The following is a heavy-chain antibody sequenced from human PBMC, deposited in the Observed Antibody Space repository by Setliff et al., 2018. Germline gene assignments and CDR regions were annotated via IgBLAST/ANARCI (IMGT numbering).Heavy chain of an antibody. CDR2: INPNSGGT. D-gene: IGHD2-21*01. CDR3: ARHDTTWPGVIDS. J-gene: IGHJ4*02. V-gene: IGHV1-2*02. Sequence: ASVKVSCKASAKTVTAYYVHWVRQAPGQGLGWMGWINPNSGGTNYAQKFQGRVTLTRDTSISTGYMELNSLRSDDTAVYYCARHDTTWPGVIDSWGQGTLVTVSS. CDR1: AKTVTAYY.